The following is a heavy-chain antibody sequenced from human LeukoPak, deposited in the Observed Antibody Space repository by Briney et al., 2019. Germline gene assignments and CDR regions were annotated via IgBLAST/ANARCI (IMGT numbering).Heavy chain of an antibody. CDR2: IYPGDSDT. CDR1: GYSFTSYW. CDR3: ARPYYYGSGSRGSHYYYYMDV. J-gene: IGHJ6*03. D-gene: IGHD3-10*01. V-gene: IGHV5-51*01. Sequence: GESLKISCKGYGYSFTSYWIGWVRQMPGKGLEWMGIIYPGDSDTRYSPSFQGQVTISADKSISTAYLQRSSLKASDTAMYYCARPYYYGSGSRGSHYYYYMDVWGKGTTVTVSS.